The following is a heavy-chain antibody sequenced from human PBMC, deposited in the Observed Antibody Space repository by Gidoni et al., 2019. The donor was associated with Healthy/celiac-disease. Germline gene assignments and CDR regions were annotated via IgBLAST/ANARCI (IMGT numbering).Heavy chain of an antibody. CDR1: GYPFPSYY. J-gene: IGHJ4*02. CDR2: INPSGGST. V-gene: IGHV1-46*03. D-gene: IGHD6-25*01. CDR3: ATLAEATTHGDFDY. Sequence: QVQLVQSGAEVTKPGASVKVSCKASGYPFPSYYMHWVRQAPGQGLEWMGIINPSGGSTSYEQRFQGRVTMTRDTSTSTVYMELSSLRSEDTAVYYCATLAEATTHGDFDYWGQGTLVTVSS.